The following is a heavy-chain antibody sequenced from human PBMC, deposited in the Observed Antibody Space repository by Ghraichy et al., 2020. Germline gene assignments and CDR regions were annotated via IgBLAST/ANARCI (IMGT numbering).Heavy chain of an antibody. CDR3: ARSLVGGVVGATHY. CDR1: GFTFSSYW. D-gene: IGHD1-26*01. CDR2: INSDGSST. V-gene: IGHV3-74*01. Sequence: GGSLRLSRAASGFTFSSYWMHWVRQAPGKGLVWVSRINSDGSSTSYADSVKGRFTISRDNAKNTLYLQMNSLRAEDTAVYYCARSLVGGVVGATHYWGQGTLVTVSS. J-gene: IGHJ4*02.